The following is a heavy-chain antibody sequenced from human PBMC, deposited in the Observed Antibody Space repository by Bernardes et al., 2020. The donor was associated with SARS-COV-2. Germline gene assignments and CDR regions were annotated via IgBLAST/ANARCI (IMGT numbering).Heavy chain of an antibody. CDR1: GFTFSSYS. CDR3: ARDWATDYYDSSGYYYVFDY. V-gene: IGHV3-48*02. D-gene: IGHD3-22*01. J-gene: IGHJ4*02. Sequence: GGSLRLSCAASGFTFSSYSMNWVRQAPGKGLEWVSYISSSSSTIYYADSVKGRFTISRDNAKNSLYLQMNSLRDEDTAVYYCARDWATDYYDSSGYYYVFDYWGQGTLVTVSS. CDR2: ISSSSSTI.